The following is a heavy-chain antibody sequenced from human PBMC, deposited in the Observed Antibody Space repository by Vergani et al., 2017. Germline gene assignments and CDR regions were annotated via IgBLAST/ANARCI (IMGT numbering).Heavy chain of an antibody. Sequence: EVQLLESGGGLVQPGGSLRLSCAASGFTLSSYAMSWVRQVAGKGLEWVSAIRGSGGSTYYADSVKGRFTISRDNAKNSLYLQMNSLRAEDTAVYYCARIGIVGAKPHDYWGQGTLVTVSS. V-gene: IGHV3-23*01. CDR2: IRGSGGST. CDR1: GFTLSSYA. CDR3: ARIGIVGAKPHDY. D-gene: IGHD1-26*01. J-gene: IGHJ4*02.